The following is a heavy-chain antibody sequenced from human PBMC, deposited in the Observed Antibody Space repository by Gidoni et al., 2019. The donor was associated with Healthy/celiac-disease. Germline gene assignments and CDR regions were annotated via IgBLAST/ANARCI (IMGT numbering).Heavy chain of an antibody. CDR1: GGSISSYY. Sequence: QVQLQESGPGLVKPSETLSLTCTVSGGSISSYYWSWIRQPPGKGLEWIGYIYYSGSSNYHPSLKSRVTISVDTSKNQFSLKLSSVTAADTAVYYCARGNILGSIAAAGTVGWFDPWGQGTLVTVSS. V-gene: IGHV4-59*01. D-gene: IGHD6-13*01. CDR2: IYYSGSS. CDR3: ARGNILGSIAAAGTVGWFDP. J-gene: IGHJ5*02.